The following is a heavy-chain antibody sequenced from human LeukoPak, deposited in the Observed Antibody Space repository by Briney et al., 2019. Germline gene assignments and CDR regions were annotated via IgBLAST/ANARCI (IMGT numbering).Heavy chain of an antibody. V-gene: IGHV4-38-2*02. CDR3: ARDHVGYSYGYVDY. CDR2: IYHSGST. J-gene: IGHJ4*02. Sequence: SESLSLTCTVSGYSISSGYYWGWIRQPPGKGLEWIGSIYHSGSTYYNPSLKSRVTISVDTSKNQFSLKLSSVTAADTAVYYCARDHVGYSYGYVDYWGQGTLVTVSS. CDR1: GYSISSGYY. D-gene: IGHD5-18*01.